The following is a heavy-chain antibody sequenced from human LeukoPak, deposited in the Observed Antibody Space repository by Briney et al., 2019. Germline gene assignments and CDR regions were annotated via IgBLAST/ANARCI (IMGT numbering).Heavy chain of an antibody. V-gene: IGHV4-61*01. CDR3: ARYARGVVVPAASTYYGMDV. CDR2: IYYSGSN. CDR1: LGSVSGGSYY. Sequence: SETLSLTSTDSLGSVSGGSYYWSWIRQPPGKGLECIGYIYYSGSNTYNPSLKRRVTISVDTSKNQFSLKLSSVTAADTAVYYCARYARGVVVPAASTYYGMDVWGKGTTVTVSS. D-gene: IGHD2-2*01. J-gene: IGHJ6*04.